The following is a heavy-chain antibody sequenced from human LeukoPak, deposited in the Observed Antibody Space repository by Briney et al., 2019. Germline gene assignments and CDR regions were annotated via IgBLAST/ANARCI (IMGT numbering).Heavy chain of an antibody. Sequence: GGSLRLSCAASGFTFSSYAMSWVRQAPGKGLEWVSAISGSGGSTYYVDSVKGRFTISRDNSKNTLYLQMNSLRAEDTAVYYCGGLPFARYYGMDVWGQGTTVTVSS. CDR2: ISGSGGST. J-gene: IGHJ6*02. CDR1: GFTFSSYA. CDR3: GGLPFARYYGMDV. D-gene: IGHD3-16*01. V-gene: IGHV3-23*01.